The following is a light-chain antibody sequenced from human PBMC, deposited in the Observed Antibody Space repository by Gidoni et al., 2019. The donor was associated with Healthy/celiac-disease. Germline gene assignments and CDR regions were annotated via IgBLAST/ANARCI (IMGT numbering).Light chain of an antibody. CDR2: GAS. CDR3: QQYNNWHPWT. J-gene: IGKJ1*01. CDR1: QSVSSN. Sequence: EIAMTQSPATLSVSPGERATLSCRATQSVSSNLAWYQQKPGQAPRLLIYGASTRATGIPARFSGSGSGTEFTLTISSLQSEDFAVYYCQQYNNWHPWTFXXXTKVEIK. V-gene: IGKV3-15*01.